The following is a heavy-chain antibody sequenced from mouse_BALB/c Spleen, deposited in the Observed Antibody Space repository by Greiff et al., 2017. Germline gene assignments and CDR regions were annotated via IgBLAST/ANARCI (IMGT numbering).Heavy chain of an antibody. CDR1: GYTFTDYY. D-gene: IGHD2-3*01. CDR3: ARDGYYDAMDY. V-gene: IGHV1-77*01. CDR2: IYPGSGNT. Sequence: QVQLQQSGAELARPGASVKLSCKASGYTFTDYYINWVKQRTGQGLEWIGEIYPGSGNTYYNEKFKGKATLTADKSSSTAYMQLSSLTSEDSAVYFCARDGYYDAMDYWGQGTSVTVSS. J-gene: IGHJ4*01.